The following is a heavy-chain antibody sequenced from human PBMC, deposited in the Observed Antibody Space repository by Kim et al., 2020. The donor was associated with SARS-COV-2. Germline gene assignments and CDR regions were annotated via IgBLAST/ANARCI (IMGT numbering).Heavy chain of an antibody. Sequence: GGSLRLSCVESGITSSSYWLTWVRQAPGKGLEWVANIKRDGSERYYGDSVKGRFIISRDNAKSSVFLQMNSLRSEDTAVYYCGISGIWGQGTLVTVSS. CDR1: GITSSSYW. J-gene: IGHJ4*02. CDR3: GISGI. CDR2: IKRDGSER. V-gene: IGHV3-7*01.